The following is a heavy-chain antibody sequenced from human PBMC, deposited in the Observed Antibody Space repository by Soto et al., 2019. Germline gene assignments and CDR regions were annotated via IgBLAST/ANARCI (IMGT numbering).Heavy chain of an antibody. CDR2: ISWNSGSI. D-gene: IGHD3-10*01. CDR1: GFTFDDYA. CDR3: AKDALWFGELLGYFDY. V-gene: IGHV3-9*01. Sequence: GGSLRLSCAASGFTFDDYAMHWVRQAPGKGLEWVSGISWNSGSIGYADSVKGRFTISRDNAKNSLYLQMNSLRAEDTALYYCAKDALWFGELLGYFDYWGHGTLVTVSS. J-gene: IGHJ4*01.